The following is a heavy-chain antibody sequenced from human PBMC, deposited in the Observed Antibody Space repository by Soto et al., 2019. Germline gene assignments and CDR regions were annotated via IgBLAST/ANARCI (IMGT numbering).Heavy chain of an antibody. D-gene: IGHD6-13*01. CDR2: IYWVDDK. CDR3: AHRYSSSRYVLDAFDI. CDR1: GFSLSTSGVG. J-gene: IGHJ3*02. Sequence: SGPTLVNPTQTLTLTCTFSGFSLSTSGVGVGWIRQPPGKALEWLALIYWVDDKRYSPSLKSRLTITKDTSKNQVVLTMTNMDPVDTATYYCAHRYSSSRYVLDAFDIWGQGTMLTVSS. V-gene: IGHV2-5*02.